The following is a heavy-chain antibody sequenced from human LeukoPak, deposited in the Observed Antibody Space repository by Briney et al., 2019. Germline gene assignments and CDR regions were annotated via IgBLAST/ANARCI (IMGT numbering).Heavy chain of an antibody. V-gene: IGHV3-48*04. Sequence: GGSLRLSCAASGFTFSSYTMNWVRQAPGKGLEWVSYISSSGSTIYYADSVKGRFTISRDNAKNSLYLQMNSLRAEDTAVYYCARDTLSKVIRGAFDIWGQGTMVTVSS. J-gene: IGHJ3*02. CDR3: ARDTLSKVIRGAFDI. D-gene: IGHD3-10*01. CDR1: GFTFSSYT. CDR2: ISSSGSTI.